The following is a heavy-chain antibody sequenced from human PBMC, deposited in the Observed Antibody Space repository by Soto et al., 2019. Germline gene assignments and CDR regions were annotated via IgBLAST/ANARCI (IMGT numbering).Heavy chain of an antibody. CDR1: GFTFSSYA. J-gene: IGHJ5*02. V-gene: IGHV3-23*01. Sequence: EVQLLESGGDLVQPGGSLRLSCAASGFTFSSYAMSWVRQAPGKGLEWVSGISGSGGSTYFADSVKGRFTISRDNSNNRLYLQMNSLRADDTAVYYCAKNDYGIYDRRGSWGPGTLVTVSS. D-gene: IGHD4-17*01. CDR2: ISGSGGST. CDR3: AKNDYGIYDRRGS.